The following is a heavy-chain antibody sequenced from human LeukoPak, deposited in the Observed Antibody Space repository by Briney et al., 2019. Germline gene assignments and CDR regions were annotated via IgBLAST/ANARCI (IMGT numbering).Heavy chain of an antibody. Sequence: GGSLRLSCAASGFTFSSYWMHWVRQAPGKGLVWISRINNALSKTDYADSVKGRFTISRDNAKNTLYLQMNSLITEDTAVYYCARAPGNWYFNLWGRGTLVTVSS. CDR2: INNALSKT. CDR1: GFTFSSYW. J-gene: IGHJ2*01. V-gene: IGHV3-74*01. CDR3: ARAPGNWYFNL. D-gene: IGHD6-13*01.